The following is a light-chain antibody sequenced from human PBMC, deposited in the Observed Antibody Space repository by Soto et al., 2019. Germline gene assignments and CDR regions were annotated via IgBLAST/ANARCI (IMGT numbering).Light chain of an antibody. CDR1: QSISSW. J-gene: IGKJ1*01. V-gene: IGKV1-5*03. CDR3: QQYNSYPWT. CDR2: KAA. Sequence: DIQMPQSPSTLSASVGDRVTITCRASQSISSWLAWYQQKPGKAPKLLIYKAASLESGVPSRFSGSGSGTEFTLTISSLQPDDFATYYLQQYNSYPWTCGQGTKVEIK.